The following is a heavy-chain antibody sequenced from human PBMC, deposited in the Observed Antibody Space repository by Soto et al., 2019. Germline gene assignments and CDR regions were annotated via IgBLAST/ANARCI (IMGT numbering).Heavy chain of an antibody. J-gene: IGHJ4*02. D-gene: IGHD3-3*01. V-gene: IGHV4-31*03. CDR3: ARAPENPTIVGVALPYFFDS. CDR1: GGSISSGGSY. CDR2: VYSSGSF. Sequence: QVQLQESGPGQVKPSQTLSLTCTVSGGSISSGGSYWSWIRQRPGKGLEWIGYVYSSGSFYYTPSLKGRVMIAVVTSNNEFSLKLSSVTAADTAFYYCARAPENPTIVGVALPYFFDSWGQGTLVTVSS.